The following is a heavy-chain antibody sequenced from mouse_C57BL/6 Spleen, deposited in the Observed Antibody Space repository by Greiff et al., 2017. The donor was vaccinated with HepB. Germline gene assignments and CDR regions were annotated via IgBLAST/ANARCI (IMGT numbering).Heavy chain of an antibody. CDR3: VRDRGEDGSNAMDY. Sequence: EVQLVESGGGLVQPKGSLKLSCAASGFTFNTYAMHWVRQAPGKGLEWVARIRSKSSNYATYYADSVKDRFTISRDDSQSMLYLQMNNLKTEDTAMYYCVRDRGEDGSNAMDYWGQGTSVTVSS. D-gene: IGHD1-1*01. V-gene: IGHV10-3*01. CDR1: GFTFNTYA. CDR2: IRSKSSNYAT. J-gene: IGHJ4*01.